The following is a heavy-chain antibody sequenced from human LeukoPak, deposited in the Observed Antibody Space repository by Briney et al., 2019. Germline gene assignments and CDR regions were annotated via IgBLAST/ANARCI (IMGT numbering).Heavy chain of an antibody. CDR1: GGSFSGYY. Sequence: TSETLSLTCAVYGGSFSGYYWSWIRQPPGKGLEWIGEINHSGSTNYNPSLKSRVTISVDTSKSQFSLKLSSVTGADTAVYYCARGRGSSGYYYVKETPALYYWGQGTLVTVSS. J-gene: IGHJ4*02. CDR3: ARGRGSSGYYYVKETPALYY. V-gene: IGHV4-34*01. D-gene: IGHD3-22*01. CDR2: INHSGST.